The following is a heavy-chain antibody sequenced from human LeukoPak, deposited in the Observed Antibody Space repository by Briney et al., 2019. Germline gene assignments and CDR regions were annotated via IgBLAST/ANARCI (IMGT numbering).Heavy chain of an antibody. J-gene: IGHJ3*02. D-gene: IGHD3-9*01. V-gene: IGHV4-39*01. CDR1: GGSISSSSYY. CDR2: IYYSGNT. Sequence: SETLSLTCTVSGGSISSSSYYWGWIRQPPGKGLEWIGSIYYSGNTYYNPSLKSRVTISVDTSKNQFSLKLSSVTAADTAVYYCAGHPRRYFGPADIWGQGTMVTVSS. CDR3: AGHPRRYFGPADI.